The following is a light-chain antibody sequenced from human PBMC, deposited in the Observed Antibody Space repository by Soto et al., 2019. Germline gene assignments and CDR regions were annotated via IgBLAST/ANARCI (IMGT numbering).Light chain of an antibody. Sequence: QSALTQPRSVSGSPGQSVTISCTGTSSDVGGYNYVSWYLHHPGKAPKLMIYDVNRRPSGVPDRFSGSKSGNTASLTISGLQAEDEGDDSCCSYAGSYTVIFGGGTKLTVL. CDR2: DVN. V-gene: IGLV2-11*01. CDR3: CSYAGSYTVI. J-gene: IGLJ2*01. CDR1: SSDVGGYNY.